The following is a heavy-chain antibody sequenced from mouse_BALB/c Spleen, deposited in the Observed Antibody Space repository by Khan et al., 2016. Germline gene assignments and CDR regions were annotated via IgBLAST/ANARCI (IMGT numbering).Heavy chain of an antibody. CDR2: ISSGGST. D-gene: IGHD2-1*01. V-gene: IGHV5-6-5*01. J-gene: IGHJ2*01. CDR1: GFTFSSYA. CDR3: AREDYGNYGDYFDY. Sequence: EVELVESGGGLVKPGGSLKLSCAASGFTFSSYAMSWVRQTPEKRLEWVASISSGGSTYYPDSVKGRFTISSDNARNILNLQMSSLRSEDTAMYFFAREDYGNYGDYFDYWGQGTTLTVSS.